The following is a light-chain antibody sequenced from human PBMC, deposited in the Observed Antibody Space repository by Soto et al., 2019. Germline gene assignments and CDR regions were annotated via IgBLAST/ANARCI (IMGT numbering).Light chain of an antibody. CDR3: QRYGSSLWS. CDR2: GAS. J-gene: IGKJ1*01. Sequence: EIVLTQSPGTLSLTPGERATLSCRASQSVSSSFLAWYQQKPGQARRLLIYGASSRATGTPDRSSGSRSGTHSTITISTLEPEDFAVYCSQRYGSSLWSFGHGTKLEIQ. CDR1: QSVSSSF. V-gene: IGKV3-20*01.